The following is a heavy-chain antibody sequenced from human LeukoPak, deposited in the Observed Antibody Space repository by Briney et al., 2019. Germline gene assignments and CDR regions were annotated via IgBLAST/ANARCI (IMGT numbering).Heavy chain of an antibody. CDR3: AREFSTSCSPADH. CDR1: GYSISSGYY. V-gene: IGHV4-38-2*02. J-gene: IGHJ5*02. CDR2: INHSGST. Sequence: PSETLSLTCAVSGYSISSGYYWGWIRQPPGKGLEWIGEINHSGSTNYNPSLKSRVTISVDTSKNQFSLKLSSVTAADTAVYYCAREFSTSCSPADHWGQGTLVTVSS. D-gene: IGHD2-2*01.